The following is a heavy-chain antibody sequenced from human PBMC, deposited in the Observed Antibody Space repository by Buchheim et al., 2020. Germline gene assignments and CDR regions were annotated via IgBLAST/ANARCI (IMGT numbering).Heavy chain of an antibody. V-gene: IGHV3-21*02. J-gene: IGHJ6*02. Sequence: EVQLVESGGGLVKPGGSLRLSCVASGFTFSTYNMNWVRQAPGKGLEWVSSISSSLKTIYYADPVKGRFTISRDNAKNSLYLQMNSLRAEDTAVYYCARDYMITHHYYGMDVWGQGTT. CDR3: ARDYMITHHYYGMDV. CDR2: ISSSLKTI. CDR1: GFTFSTYN. D-gene: IGHD3-16*01.